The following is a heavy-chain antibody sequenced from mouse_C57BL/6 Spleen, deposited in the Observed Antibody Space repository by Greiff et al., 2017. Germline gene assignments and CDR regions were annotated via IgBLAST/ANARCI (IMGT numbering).Heavy chain of an antibody. CDR2: INPNNGGT. V-gene: IGHV1-26*01. D-gene: IGHD2-4*01. CDR3: ARRGVLYYDPFAY. J-gene: IGHJ3*01. CDR1: GYTFTDYY. Sequence: VQLQQSGPELVKPGASVKISCKASGYTFTDYYMNWVKQSHGKSLEWIGDINPNNGGTSYNQKFKGKATLTVDKSSSTAYMELRSLTSEDSAVYYCARRGVLYYDPFAYWGQGTLVTVSA.